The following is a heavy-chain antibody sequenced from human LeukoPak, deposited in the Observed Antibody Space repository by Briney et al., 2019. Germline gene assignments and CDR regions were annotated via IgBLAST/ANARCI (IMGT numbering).Heavy chain of an antibody. J-gene: IGHJ4*02. V-gene: IGHV1-69*01. CDR1: GGTFSSYA. Sequence: GASVKVSCKASGGTFSSYAISWVRQAPGQGLEWMGGIIPILGTANYAQTFQGRVTITADESTSTAYMELSSLRSEDTAVYYCARGRLDYGGNPIYFDYWGQGTLVTVS. CDR2: IIPILGTA. CDR3: ARGRLDYGGNPIYFDY. D-gene: IGHD4-23*01.